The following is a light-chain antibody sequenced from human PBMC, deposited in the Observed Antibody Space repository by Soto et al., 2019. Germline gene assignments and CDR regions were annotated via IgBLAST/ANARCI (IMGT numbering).Light chain of an antibody. Sequence: EIVLTKSPGTLSLSPGERATLSCRASQSVSSSYLAWYQQKPGQAPRLLIYGVSSRATGIPDRFSGSGSGTDFTLTISRLEPEDFAVYYCQQYGSSPRTFGQGTKVEIK. J-gene: IGKJ1*01. CDR1: QSVSSSY. CDR2: GVS. CDR3: QQYGSSPRT. V-gene: IGKV3-20*01.